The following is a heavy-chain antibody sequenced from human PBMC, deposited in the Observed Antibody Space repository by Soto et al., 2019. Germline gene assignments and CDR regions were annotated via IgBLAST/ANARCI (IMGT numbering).Heavy chain of an antibody. CDR3: ARRVRGYSYGNPLGYNGMDV. J-gene: IGHJ6*02. V-gene: IGHV4-39*01. CDR1: GDSISGGNYY. CDR2: IYYSGST. Sequence: PSETLSLTCTVSGDSISGGNYYWTWIRQHPGRGLEWIGSIYYSGSTYYNPSLKSRVTISVDTSKNQFSLKLSSVTAADTAVYYCARRVRGYSYGNPLGYNGMDVWGQGTTVTVSS. D-gene: IGHD5-18*01.